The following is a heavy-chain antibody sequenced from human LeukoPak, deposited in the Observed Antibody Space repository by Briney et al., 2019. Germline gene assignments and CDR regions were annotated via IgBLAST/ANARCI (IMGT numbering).Heavy chain of an antibody. V-gene: IGHV4-61*02. D-gene: IGHD3-22*01. CDR2: IYTSGST. Sequence: SQTLSLTCTVSGGSISSGGYYWSWIRQPAGKGLEWIGRIYTSGSTNYNPSLKSRVTMSVDTSKNQFSLKLSSVTAADTAVYYCARSGHYYDSSGYYSNWGQGTLVTVSS. CDR3: ARSGHYYDSSGYYSN. J-gene: IGHJ4*02. CDR1: GGSISSGGYY.